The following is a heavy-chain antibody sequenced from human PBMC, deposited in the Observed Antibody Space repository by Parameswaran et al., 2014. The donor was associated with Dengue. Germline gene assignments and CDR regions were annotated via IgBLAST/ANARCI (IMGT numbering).Heavy chain of an antibody. D-gene: IGHD6-13*01. V-gene: IGHV4-39*01. CDR3: ARRGVGLAAAGTPEYFQH. Sequence: VRQMPGKGLEWIGSIYYSGSTYYNPSLKSRVTISVGTSKNQFSLKLSSVTAADTAVYYCARRGVGLAAAGTPEYFQHWGQGTLVTVSS. CDR2: IYYSGST. J-gene: IGHJ1*01.